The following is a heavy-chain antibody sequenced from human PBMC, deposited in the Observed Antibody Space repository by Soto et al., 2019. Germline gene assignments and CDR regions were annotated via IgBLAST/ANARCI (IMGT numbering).Heavy chain of an antibody. V-gene: IGHV4-30-4*01. CDR3: ARRYHYLEGRRFDP. CDR2: INHRGTI. J-gene: IGHJ5*02. CDR1: GGSISSGDYY. D-gene: IGHD3-16*01. Sequence: SETLSLTCTVSGGSISSGDYYWSWIRQPPGKGLEWIGFINHRGTINYNPSLRSRVTISIDTSKNEFSLNLRSVTAADTAVYYCARRYHYLEGRRFDPWGQGTLVTVYS.